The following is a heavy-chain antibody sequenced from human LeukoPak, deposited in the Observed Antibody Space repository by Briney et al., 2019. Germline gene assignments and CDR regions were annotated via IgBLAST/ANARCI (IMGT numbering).Heavy chain of an antibody. CDR1: GFTFSSYW. CDR3: ARDLRRYGDYEEEAYYFDY. Sequence: PGGSLRLSCAASGFTFSSYWMSWVRQAPGKGLEWVANIKQDGSEKYYVDSVKGRFTISRDNAKNSLYLQMNSLRAEDTAVYYCARDLRRYGDYEEEAYYFDYWGQGTLVTVSS. CDR2: IKQDGSEK. V-gene: IGHV3-7*01. D-gene: IGHD4-17*01. J-gene: IGHJ4*02.